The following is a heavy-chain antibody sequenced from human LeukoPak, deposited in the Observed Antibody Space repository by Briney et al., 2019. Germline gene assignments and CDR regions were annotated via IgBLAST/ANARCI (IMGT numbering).Heavy chain of an antibody. CDR2: IYSSGNT. CDR3: AKSNGYGLIDY. J-gene: IGHJ4*02. D-gene: IGHD5-12*01. V-gene: IGHV4-39*01. CDR1: GASISSSNYY. Sequence: SETLSLTCAVSGASISSSNYYWGWVRQSPGKGLEWIGNIYSSGNTYYNASLKSRVTMNIDTSKNQFSLKLSSVTAADTAMYYCAKSNGYGLIDYWGQGTLVTVSS.